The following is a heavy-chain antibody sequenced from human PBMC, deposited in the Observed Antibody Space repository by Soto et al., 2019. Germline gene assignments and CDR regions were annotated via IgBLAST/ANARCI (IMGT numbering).Heavy chain of an antibody. CDR3: ARHVSGGYYSDAFDI. J-gene: IGHJ3*02. V-gene: IGHV5-10-1*01. CDR2: IDPSDSYT. CDR1: GYSFTSYW. Sequence: GESLKISCKGSGYSFTSYWISWVRQMPGKGLEWMGRIDPSDSYTNYGPSFQGHVTISADKSISTAYLQWSSLKASDTAMYYCARHVSGGYYSDAFDIWGQGTMVTVSS. D-gene: IGHD3-3*01.